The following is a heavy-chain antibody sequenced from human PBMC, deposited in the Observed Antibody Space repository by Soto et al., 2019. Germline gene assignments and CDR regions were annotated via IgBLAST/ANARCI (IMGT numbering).Heavy chain of an antibody. CDR2: IWYDGRNK. J-gene: IGHJ6*02. V-gene: IGHV3-33*01. Sequence: QAQLVESGGGVVQPGRSLRLSCAASGFSFSNYGRHWVRQAPGKGLEWVAVIWYDGRNKYYVDFVKGRFTISRDNSKKTLYLQINGLRDEDTVVYYCARGNYDLAGGMDVWGQGTTVTVSS. CDR3: ARGNYDLAGGMDV. CDR1: GFSFSNYG. D-gene: IGHD3-3*01.